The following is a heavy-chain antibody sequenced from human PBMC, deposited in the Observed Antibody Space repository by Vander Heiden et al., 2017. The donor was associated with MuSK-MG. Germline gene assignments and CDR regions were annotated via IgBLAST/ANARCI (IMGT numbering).Heavy chain of an antibody. V-gene: IGHV1-69*01. CDR1: GGTFSSYS. D-gene: IGHD2-2*01. CDR3: ARAVVPAAMSSNNWFDP. Sequence: QVQLVQSGAEVKKPGSSVKVSCKASGGTFSSYSISWVRQAPGQGLEWMGGIIPIFGTANYAQKFQGRVTITADESTSTAYMELSSLRSEDTAVNYCARAVVPAAMSSNNWFDPWGQGTLVTVSS. CDR2: IIPIFGTA. J-gene: IGHJ5*02.